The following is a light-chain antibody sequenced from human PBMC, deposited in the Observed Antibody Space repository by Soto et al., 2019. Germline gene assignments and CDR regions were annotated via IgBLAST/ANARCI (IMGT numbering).Light chain of an antibody. CDR3: QQRSNWWT. V-gene: IGKV3-11*01. CDR1: QSVSSY. CDR2: DAS. J-gene: IGKJ1*01. Sequence: EIVLTQSPATLSLSPGARAPLSCRASQSVSSYLAWYQQKPGQAPRLLIYDASNRATGIPARFSGSGSGTDFTLTISSLEPEDFAVYYCQQRSNWWTFGQGTKVDNK.